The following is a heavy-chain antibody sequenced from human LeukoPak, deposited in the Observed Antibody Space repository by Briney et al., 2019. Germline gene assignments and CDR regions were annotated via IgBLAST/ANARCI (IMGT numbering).Heavy chain of an antibody. Sequence: PGRSLRLSCAASGFTFSSDGMHWVRQAPGKGLECVAVISYDGSNKYYADSVKGRFTISRDNSKNTLYLQMNSLRAEDTAVYYCAKERDGYNNYGMDVWGQGTTVTVSS. CDR3: AKERDGYNNYGMDV. CDR1: GFTFSSDG. D-gene: IGHD5-24*01. CDR2: ISYDGSNK. V-gene: IGHV3-30*18. J-gene: IGHJ6*02.